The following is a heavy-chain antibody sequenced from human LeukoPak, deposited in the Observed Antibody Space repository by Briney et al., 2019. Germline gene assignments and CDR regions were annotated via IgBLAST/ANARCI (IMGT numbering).Heavy chain of an antibody. D-gene: IGHD6-19*01. CDR2: ILNDGSDK. CDR3: VRDGMAGTPNAFDM. V-gene: IGHV3-30*04. J-gene: IGHJ3*02. Sequence: GGSLRLSCAASGFFFSTYTMDWVRQAPGKGLEWVSLILNDGSDKNYADSVKGRFTISRDNAKNSMHLQMNRLRAEDPAVYYCVRDGMAGTPNAFDMWGEGTMVTVSS. CDR1: GFFFSTYT.